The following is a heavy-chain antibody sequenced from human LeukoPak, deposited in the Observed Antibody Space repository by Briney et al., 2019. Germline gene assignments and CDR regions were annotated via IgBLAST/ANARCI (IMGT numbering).Heavy chain of an antibody. CDR2: INHSGST. Sequence: PSETLSLTCAVYGGSFSGYYWSWIRQPPGKGLEWIGEINHSGSTNYNPSLKSRVTISVDTSKNQFSLKLSSVTAADTAVYYCARAGPSSGYYYAPYYYYYMDVWGKGTTVTVSS. V-gene: IGHV4-34*01. CDR3: ARAGPSSGYYYAPYYYYYMDV. CDR1: GGSFSGYY. J-gene: IGHJ6*03. D-gene: IGHD3-22*01.